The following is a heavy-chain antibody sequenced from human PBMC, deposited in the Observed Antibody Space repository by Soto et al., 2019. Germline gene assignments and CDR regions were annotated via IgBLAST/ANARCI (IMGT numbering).Heavy chain of an antibody. Sequence: GGSLRLSCAASGFTFSSYWMTWVRQAPGKGLEWVANIKQDGSEKYYVDSVKGRFTISRDNAKNSLYLQMNSLRAEDTAVYYWARHFCKGGRRLVRPWGQGTLVTVS. J-gene: IGHJ5*02. V-gene: IGHV3-7*01. D-gene: IGHD3-3*02. CDR2: IKQDGSEK. CDR3: ARHFCKGGRRLVRP. CDR1: GFTFSSYW.